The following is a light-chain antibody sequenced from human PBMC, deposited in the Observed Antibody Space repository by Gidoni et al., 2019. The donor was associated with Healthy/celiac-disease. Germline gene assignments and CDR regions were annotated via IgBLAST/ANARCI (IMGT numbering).Light chain of an antibody. CDR1: QSVLYCSNNKNY. V-gene: IGKV4-1*01. CDR2: WAS. CDR3: QQYYSTPPT. Sequence: DIVMTQSQDSLAVSLGERATINCKSSQSVLYCSNNKNYLAWYQQKPGQPPKLLIYWASTRESGVPDRFSGSGSGTDFTLTISSLQAEDVAVYYCQQYYSTPPTFGQGTKVEIK. J-gene: IGKJ1*01.